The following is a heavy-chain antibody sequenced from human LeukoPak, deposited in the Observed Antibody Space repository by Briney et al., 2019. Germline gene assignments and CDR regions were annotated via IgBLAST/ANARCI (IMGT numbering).Heavy chain of an antibody. CDR2: IYYTGST. J-gene: IGHJ4*02. Sequence: SETLSLTCTVSGGSISSYYWSWIRQPPGKELEWIGYIYYTGSTNYNPSLKSRVTISVDMSKNQFSLKLSSVTAADTAVYYCARDFRGFGEPDYWGQGTLVTVSS. CDR3: ARDFRGFGEPDY. CDR1: GGSISSYY. V-gene: IGHV4-59*01. D-gene: IGHD3-10*01.